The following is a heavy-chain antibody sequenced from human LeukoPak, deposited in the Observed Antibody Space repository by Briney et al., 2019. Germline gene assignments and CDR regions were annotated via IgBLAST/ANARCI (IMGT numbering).Heavy chain of an antibody. D-gene: IGHD3-22*01. CDR3: ARPSSPQKWLSDSDAFDI. CDR1: GYTFTSYG. V-gene: IGHV1-18*01. Sequence: ASVKVSCKASGYTFTSYGISWVRQAPGQGLEWMGWMSAYNGNTNYAQKLQGRVTMTTDTSTSTAYMELRSLRSDDTAVYYCARPSSPQKWLSDSDAFDIWGQGTMVTVSS. J-gene: IGHJ3*02. CDR2: MSAYNGNT.